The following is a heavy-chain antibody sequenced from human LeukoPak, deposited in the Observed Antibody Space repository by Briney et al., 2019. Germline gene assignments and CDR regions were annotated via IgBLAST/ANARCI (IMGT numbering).Heavy chain of an antibody. CDR2: ITSSSSYI. J-gene: IGHJ6*04. Sequence: GGSLRLSCAASGFTFSSYTMNWVRQAPGKGPEWVSSITSSSSYIYYADSVKGRFTISRDNARNSLYLQMNSLRAEDTAVYYCAELGITMIGGVWGKGTTVTISS. CDR1: GFTFSSYT. CDR3: AELGITMIGGV. V-gene: IGHV3-21*01. D-gene: IGHD3-10*02.